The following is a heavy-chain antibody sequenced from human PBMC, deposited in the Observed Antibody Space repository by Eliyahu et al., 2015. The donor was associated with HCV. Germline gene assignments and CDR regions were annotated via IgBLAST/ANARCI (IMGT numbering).Heavy chain of an antibody. CDR2: VIGNADST. J-gene: IGHJ4*02. V-gene: IGHV3-23*01. CDR3: ARGSTQTSGWYHEF. CDR1: GFTXSNYV. D-gene: IGHD6-19*01. Sequence: EVQLLESRGGLAQPGGSLRLSCAASGFTXSNYVMSWVRQXPGKGLEWVSAVIGNADSTHYADPVRGRFTISRDNSKNTLYLQMNSLRVEDTAVYYCARGSTQTSGWYHEFWGQGTLVTVSS.